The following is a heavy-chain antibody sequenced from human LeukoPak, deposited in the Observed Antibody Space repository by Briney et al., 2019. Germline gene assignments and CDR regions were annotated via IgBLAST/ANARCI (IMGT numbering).Heavy chain of an antibody. J-gene: IGHJ3*02. Sequence: SGTLSLTCAVSGGSISSNNWWSWVRQPPGKGLEWIGEIYHSGSTNYNPSLKSRVTISVDKSKNQFSLKLSSVTAADTAVYYCARPMVTSTTAFDIWGQGTMVTVSS. CDR1: GGSISSNNW. V-gene: IGHV4-4*02. CDR2: IYHSGST. D-gene: IGHD5-18*01. CDR3: ARPMVTSTTAFDI.